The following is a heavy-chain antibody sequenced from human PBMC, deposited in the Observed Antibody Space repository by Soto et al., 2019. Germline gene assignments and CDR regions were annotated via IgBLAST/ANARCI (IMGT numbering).Heavy chain of an antibody. CDR3: AREVDPYYGGNSLSLDY. D-gene: IGHD4-17*01. J-gene: IGHJ4*02. CDR2: IIPKFGTT. V-gene: IGHV1-69*13. Sequence: ASVKASCKASGCTFSTYGINCVRLAPEQGLEWMGWIIPKFGTTKNAQKFQGRVTLTADESTNTAYMELKYLRSEDTAVYFCAREVDPYYGGNSLSLDYWGQGTLVTVSS. CDR1: GCTFSTYG.